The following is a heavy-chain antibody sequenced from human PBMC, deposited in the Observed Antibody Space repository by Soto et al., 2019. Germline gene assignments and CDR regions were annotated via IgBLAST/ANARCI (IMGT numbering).Heavy chain of an antibody. Sequence: RSLTCTVSGGSIRSYYWSWIRQPPGKGLEWIGYIYYSGSTNYNPSLKSRVTISVDTSKNQFSLKLSSVTAADTAVYYCASGGYSSGYDYWGQGTLVTVSS. V-gene: IGHV4-59*01. CDR2: IYYSGST. CDR3: ASGGYSSGYDY. CDR1: GGSIRSYY. D-gene: IGHD6-19*01. J-gene: IGHJ4*02.